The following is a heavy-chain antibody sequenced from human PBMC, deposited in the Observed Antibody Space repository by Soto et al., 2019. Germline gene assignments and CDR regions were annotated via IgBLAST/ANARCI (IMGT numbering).Heavy chain of an antibody. Sequence: SETLSLTPTVSGGSINRGDFYWSLVRQPPGKGLESIGYIYYRGSTYYNPCLKSRVTISVDTSKNQFSLKLSSVTAADTAVYYCARVNDDSSGYVFDYWGQGTPVTVSS. CDR1: GGSINRGDFY. D-gene: IGHD3-22*01. CDR3: ARVNDDSSGYVFDY. V-gene: IGHV4-30-4*02. J-gene: IGHJ4*02. CDR2: IYYRGST.